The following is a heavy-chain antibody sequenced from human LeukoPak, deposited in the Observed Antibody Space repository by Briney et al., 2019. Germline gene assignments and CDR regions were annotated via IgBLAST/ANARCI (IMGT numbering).Heavy chain of an antibody. J-gene: IGHJ6*02. CDR3: ARRGGLDV. CDR2: IKPDGSDK. CDR1: GFTFSTYW. V-gene: IGHV3-7*01. Sequence: GGSLRLSCAASGFTFSTYWMTWVRQAPGKGLEWVANIKPDGSDKNYVDSVRGRFTISRDNAKNSVYLQMNSLRAEDTAIYYCARRGGLDVWAQGTTVPVSS.